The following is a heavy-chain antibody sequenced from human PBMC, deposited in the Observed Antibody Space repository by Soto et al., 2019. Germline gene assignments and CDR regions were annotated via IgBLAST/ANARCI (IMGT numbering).Heavy chain of an antibody. J-gene: IGHJ6*02. Sequence: SETLSLTCTVSGGSISSHYWTWIWIRQLPGRGLEWVGYIYDSVKTKYNPSLKSRVTISVDTSKNQFSLQLSSVTAADTAVYYCARDEVRYYDVLGGYPEVGYYSGMDVWGQGTTVTVSS. CDR1: GGSISSHY. V-gene: IGHV4-59*11. CDR2: IYDSVKT. CDR3: ARDEVRYYDVLGGYPEVGYYSGMDV. D-gene: IGHD3-3*01.